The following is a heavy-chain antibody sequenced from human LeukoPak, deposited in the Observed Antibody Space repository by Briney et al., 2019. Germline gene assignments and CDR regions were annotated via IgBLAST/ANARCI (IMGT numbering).Heavy chain of an antibody. V-gene: IGHV3-30*18. CDR1: GFTFSSYA. D-gene: IGHD3-22*01. CDR3: AKFPGDSSFDY. CDR2: ISYDGSNK. J-gene: IGHJ4*02. Sequence: PGGSLRVSCAASGFTFSSYAMIWVRQAPGKGLEWVAVISYDGSNKYYADSVKGRFTISRDNSKNTLYLQMNSLRAEDTAVYYCAKFPGDSSFDYWGQGTLVTVSS.